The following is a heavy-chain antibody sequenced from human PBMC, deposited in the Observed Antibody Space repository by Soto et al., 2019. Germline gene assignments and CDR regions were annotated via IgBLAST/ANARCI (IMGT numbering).Heavy chain of an antibody. J-gene: IGHJ6*02. V-gene: IGHV3-48*02. CDR3: ARGGIFGVKGYYGMDV. D-gene: IGHD3-3*01. Sequence: HPGGSLRLSCAASGFTFSSYSMNWVRQAPGKGLEWVSYISSSSSTIYYADSVKGRFTISRDNAKNSLYLQMNSLRDEDTAVYYCARGGIFGVKGYYGMDVWGQGTTVTVSS. CDR1: GFTFSSYS. CDR2: ISSSSSTI.